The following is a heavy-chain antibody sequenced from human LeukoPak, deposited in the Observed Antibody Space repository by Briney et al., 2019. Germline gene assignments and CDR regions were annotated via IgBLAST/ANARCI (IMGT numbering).Heavy chain of an antibody. CDR3: ARRVGGRSGYYPDYYHYMDV. CDR1: GGSISSYY. J-gene: IGHJ6*03. D-gene: IGHD3-22*01. Sequence: SETLSLTCTVSGGSISSYYWSWIRQPPGKGLEWIGYIYTSGSTNYNPSLKSRVTISVDTSKNQFSLKLSSVTAADTAVYYCARRVGGRSGYYPDYYHYMDVWGKGTMVTVSS. V-gene: IGHV4-4*09. CDR2: IYTSGST.